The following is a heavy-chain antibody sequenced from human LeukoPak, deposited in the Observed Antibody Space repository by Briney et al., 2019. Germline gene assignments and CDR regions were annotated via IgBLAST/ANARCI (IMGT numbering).Heavy chain of an antibody. J-gene: IGHJ4*02. CDR2: IYYSGST. CDR3: ARGPSSSSYYFDY. CDR1: GGSISSSSYY. Sequence: SETLSLTCTVSGGSISSSSYYWGWIRQPPGKGLEWIGSIYYSGSTYYNPSLKSRVTTSVDTSKNQFSLKLSSVTAADTAVYYCARGPSSSSYYFDYWGQGTLVTVSS. V-gene: IGHV4-39*07. D-gene: IGHD5/OR15-5a*01.